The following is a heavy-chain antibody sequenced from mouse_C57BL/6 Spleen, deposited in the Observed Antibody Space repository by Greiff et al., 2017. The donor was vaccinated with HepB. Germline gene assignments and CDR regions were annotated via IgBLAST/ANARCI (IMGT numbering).Heavy chain of an antibody. J-gene: IGHJ3*01. CDR1: GYTFTDYY. CDR3: ARSWDYDAAWFAY. D-gene: IGHD2-4*01. V-gene: IGHV1-26*01. CDR2: INPNNGGT. Sequence: EVQLQQSGPELVKPGASVKISCKASGYTFTDYYMNWVKQSHGKSLEWIGDINPNNGGTSYTQKFKGKATLTVDKSSSTAYMELRSLTSEDSAVYDCARSWDYDAAWFAYWGQGTLVTVSA.